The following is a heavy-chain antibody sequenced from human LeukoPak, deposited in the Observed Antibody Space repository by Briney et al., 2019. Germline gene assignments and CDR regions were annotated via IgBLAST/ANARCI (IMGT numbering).Heavy chain of an antibody. Sequence: GGSLRLSCAASGFIFSDYYMTWIRQAPGKGLEWVSYISSGGNTIYYADSVKGRFTISRDNAKNSLYLQMNSLRAGDTAVYYCARDRGRYYMDVWGKGTTVTISS. J-gene: IGHJ6*03. CDR2: ISSGGNTI. V-gene: IGHV3-11*04. CDR1: GFIFSDYY. CDR3: ARDRGRYYMDV. D-gene: IGHD6-25*01.